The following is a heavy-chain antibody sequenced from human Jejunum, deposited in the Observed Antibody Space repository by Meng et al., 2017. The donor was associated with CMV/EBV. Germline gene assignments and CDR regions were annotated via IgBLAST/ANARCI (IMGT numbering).Heavy chain of an antibody. CDR1: FTVSGSA. V-gene: IGHV3-73*01. CDR3: TRVVPAASTAFFDY. J-gene: IGHJ4*02. D-gene: IGHD2-2*01. CDR2: IRSKTYSYAT. Sequence: FTVSGSAIHWVRQASGKGLEWVSRIRSKTYSYATAYAASVKGRFTISRDESKNTAYLQMNSLKAEDTALYYCTRVVPAASTAFFDYWGQGTLVTVSS.